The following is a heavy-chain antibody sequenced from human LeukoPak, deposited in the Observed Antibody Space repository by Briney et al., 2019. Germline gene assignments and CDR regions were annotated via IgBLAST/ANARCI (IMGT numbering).Heavy chain of an antibody. CDR3: ATNTRGSRSPFDI. Sequence: SETLSLTCTVSGGSVNNHYWSWLRQSAEKGLEWIGRIDTSGHTRSHPSLRSRLRMSVDTSKNQFSLRLDSVTAADTAVYYCATNTRGSRSPFDIWGQGTMVTVSS. D-gene: IGHD1-26*01. CDR2: IDTSGHT. V-gene: IGHV4-4*07. CDR1: GGSVNNHY. J-gene: IGHJ3*02.